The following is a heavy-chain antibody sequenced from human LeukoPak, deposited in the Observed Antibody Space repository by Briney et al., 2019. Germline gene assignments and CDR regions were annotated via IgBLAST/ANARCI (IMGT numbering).Heavy chain of an antibody. Sequence: ASVKVSCKASGYTFTSYAMHWVRQAPGQRPEWMGWINAGNGNTKYSQKFQGRVTITRDTSASTAYMELSSLRSEDTAVYYCARDIAAAGFDYWGQGTLVTVSS. J-gene: IGHJ4*02. CDR1: GYTFTSYA. D-gene: IGHD6-13*01. V-gene: IGHV1-3*01. CDR3: ARDIAAAGFDY. CDR2: INAGNGNT.